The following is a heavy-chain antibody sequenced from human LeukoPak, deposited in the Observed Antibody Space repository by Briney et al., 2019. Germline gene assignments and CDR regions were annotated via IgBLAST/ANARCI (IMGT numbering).Heavy chain of an antibody. D-gene: IGHD3-10*01. CDR3: ARYADSYGSGSYHFDY. J-gene: IGHJ4*02. V-gene: IGHV4-59*01. CDR2: IYYSGST. CDR1: GGSISSYY. Sequence: SETLSLTCTVSGGSISSYYWSWIRQPPGKGLEWIGYIYYSGSTNYNPSLKSRVTISVDTSKNQFSLKLSSVTAADTAVYYCARYADSYGSGSYHFDYWGQGTLVTVSS.